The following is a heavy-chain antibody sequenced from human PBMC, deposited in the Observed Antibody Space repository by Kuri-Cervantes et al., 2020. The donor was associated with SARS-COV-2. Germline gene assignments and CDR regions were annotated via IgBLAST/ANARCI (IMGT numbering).Heavy chain of an antibody. CDR1: GFTFDDYA. V-gene: IGHV3-9*01. D-gene: IGHD2-2*02. Sequence: GGSLRLSCAASGFTFDDYAMHWVRQAPGKGLEWVSGISWNSGSIGYADSVKGRFTFSRDNAKNSLYLQMNSLRAEDTALYYCAKDIDTASVVVPAAINFDYWGQGTLVTVSS. J-gene: IGHJ4*02. CDR2: ISWNSGSI. CDR3: AKDIDTASVVVPAAINFDY.